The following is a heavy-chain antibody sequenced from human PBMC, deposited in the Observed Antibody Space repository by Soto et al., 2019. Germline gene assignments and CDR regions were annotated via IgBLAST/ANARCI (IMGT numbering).Heavy chain of an antibody. CDR2: ISYDGSNK. Sequence: QVQLVESGGGVVQPGRSLRLSCAASGFTFSSYAMHWVRQAPGKGLEWVAVISYDGSNKYYADSVKGRFTISRDNSKNTLYLQMNSLRVEDTAVYYCARADYGGDYFDYWGQGTLVTVSS. CDR1: GFTFSSYA. CDR3: ARADYGGDYFDY. V-gene: IGHV3-30-3*01. D-gene: IGHD4-17*01. J-gene: IGHJ4*02.